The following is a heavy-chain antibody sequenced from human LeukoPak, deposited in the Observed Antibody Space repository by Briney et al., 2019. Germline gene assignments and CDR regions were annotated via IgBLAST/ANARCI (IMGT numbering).Heavy chain of an antibody. D-gene: IGHD3-10*01. Sequence: PSETLSLTCTVSGGSIRSSYYYWGWLRQPPGKGREWIGGIYDSGSTYYNPSLKSRVTISVDTSKNQFSLKLNSVTAADTAVYYRARHYGPWGQGTLVTVSS. V-gene: IGHV4-39*01. J-gene: IGHJ5*02. CDR2: IYDSGST. CDR3: ARHYGP. CDR1: GGSIRSSYYY.